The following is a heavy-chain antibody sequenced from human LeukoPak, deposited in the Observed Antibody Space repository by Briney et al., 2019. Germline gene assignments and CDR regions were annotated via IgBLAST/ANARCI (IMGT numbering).Heavy chain of an antibody. CDR1: GFTFSSYG. J-gene: IGHJ4*02. CDR2: IRYDGSNK. Sequence: GGSLRLSCAASGFTFSSYGMHWVRQAPGKGLGWVAFIRYDGSNKYYADSVKGRFTISRDNAKNSLYLQMNSLRAEDTALYYCAKLPYQMLMFADYWGQGTLVTVSS. CDR3: AKLPYQMLMFADY. V-gene: IGHV3-30*02. D-gene: IGHD2-2*01.